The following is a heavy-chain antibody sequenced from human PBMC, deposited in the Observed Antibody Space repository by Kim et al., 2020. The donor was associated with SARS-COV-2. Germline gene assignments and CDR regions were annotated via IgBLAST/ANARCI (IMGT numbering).Heavy chain of an antibody. D-gene: IGHD5-18*01. V-gene: IGHV4-34*01. CDR2: INHSGST. Sequence: SETLSLTCAVYGGSFSGYYWSWIRQPPGKGLEWIGEINHSGSTNYNPSLKSRVTISVDTSKNQFSLKLSSVTAADTAVYYCARDVDTAMVYWFDPWGQGTLVTVSS. J-gene: IGHJ5*02. CDR3: ARDVDTAMVYWFDP. CDR1: GGSFSGYY.